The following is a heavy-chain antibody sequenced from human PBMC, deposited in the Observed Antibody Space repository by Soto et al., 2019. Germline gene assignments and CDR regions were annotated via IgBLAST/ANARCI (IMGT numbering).Heavy chain of an antibody. J-gene: IGHJ4*02. CDR2: INSDGSST. D-gene: IGHD3-3*01. CDR1: GFTFSSYW. V-gene: IGHV3-74*01. CDR3: ARVRDDWTAERYFDY. Sequence: PGGSLRLSCAASGFTFSSYWMHWVRQAPGKGLVWVSRINSDGSSTHYADSVKGRFTISRDNAKNTLYLQMNSLRAEDTAVYYCARVRDDWTAERYFDYWGQGTLVTVSS.